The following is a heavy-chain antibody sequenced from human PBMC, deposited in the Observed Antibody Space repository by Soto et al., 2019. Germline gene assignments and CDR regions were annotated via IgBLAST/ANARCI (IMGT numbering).Heavy chain of an antibody. CDR2: INQAGNEI. CDR3: AREGNIVASIPVD. V-gene: IGHV3-7*01. CDR1: GLIFNNYW. D-gene: IGHD5-12*01. Sequence: EVQLVESGGDLVQPGGSLRLSCAVSGLIFNNYWMNGVRQAPGKGLEWVANINQAGNEINYVDSVNGRFTVSRDNAQRSLYLQMNSLRVEDTAVYYCAREGNIVASIPVDWRPGALVIVSS. J-gene: IGHJ4*02.